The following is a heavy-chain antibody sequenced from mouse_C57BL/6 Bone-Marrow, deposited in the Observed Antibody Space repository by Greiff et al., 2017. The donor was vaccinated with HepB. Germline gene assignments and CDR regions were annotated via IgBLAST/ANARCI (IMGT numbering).Heavy chain of an antibody. Sequence: EVQLVESGGGLVQPGESMKLSCESNEYEFPSHDMSWVRKTPEKRLELVAAINSDGGSTYYPATMERRFIISRDNTKKTLYLQMSSLRTEDTALYYCARALGPGYFDYWGQGTTLTVSS. CDR3: ARALGPGYFDY. CDR1: EYEFPSHD. V-gene: IGHV5-2*01. J-gene: IGHJ2*01. CDR2: INSDGGST.